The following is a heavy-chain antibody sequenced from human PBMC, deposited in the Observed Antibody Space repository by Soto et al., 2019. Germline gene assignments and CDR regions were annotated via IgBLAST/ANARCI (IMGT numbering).Heavy chain of an antibody. V-gene: IGHV1-8*01. CDR1: GYTFTSYD. D-gene: IGHD1-26*01. CDR3: ARVSWDDHDAFDI. CDR2: MNPNSGNT. J-gene: IGHJ3*02. Sequence: VSVKVSCKASGYTFTSYDINWVRQATGQGLEWMGWMNPNSGNTGYAQKFQGRVTMTRNTSISTAYMELSSLRSEDTAVYYCARVSWDDHDAFDIWGQGTMVTVSS.